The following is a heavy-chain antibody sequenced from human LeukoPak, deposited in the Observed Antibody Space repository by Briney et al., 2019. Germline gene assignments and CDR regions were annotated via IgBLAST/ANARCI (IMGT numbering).Heavy chain of an antibody. CDR1: GYTFTDYY. CDR2: INPNSGGT. Sequence: ASVKVSCKASGYTFTDYYMNWVRQAPGQGLEWMGWINPNSGGTNYAQKFQGRVTMTRDTSISTAYMELSSLRSDDTAMYYCTRAVGSDYWGQGTLVTVSS. CDR3: TRAVGSDY. V-gene: IGHV1-2*02. D-gene: IGHD1-26*01. J-gene: IGHJ4*02.